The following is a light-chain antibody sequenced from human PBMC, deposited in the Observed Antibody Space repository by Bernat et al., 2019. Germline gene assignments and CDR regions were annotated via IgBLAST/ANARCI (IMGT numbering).Light chain of an antibody. CDR1: QAIGSY. CDR2: GAS. V-gene: IGKV1-9*01. CDR3: QQLNSYPIT. Sequence: DIQLTQSPPFLSASVGDRVTITCRASQAIGSYLAWYQQKPGKAPKLLIYGASTLQTGVPSRLSGSGSGTEFTLTISSLQPEDFATYYCQQLNSYPITFGQGTRLEIK. J-gene: IGKJ5*01.